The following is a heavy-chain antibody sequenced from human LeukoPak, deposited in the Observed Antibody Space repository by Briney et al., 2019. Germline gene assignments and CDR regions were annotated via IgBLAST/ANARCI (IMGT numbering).Heavy chain of an antibody. D-gene: IGHD2-2*01. CDR1: GGSISSSNW. CDR3: ARDRLPGRGVPAAYFDY. CDR2: IYHSGST. V-gene: IGHV4-4*02. Sequence: SGTLSLTCAVSGGSISSSNWWSWVRQPPGKGLEWIGEIYHSGSTNYNPSLKSRVTISVDKSKNQFSLKLSSVTAADTAVYYCARDRLPGRGVPAAYFDYWGQGTLVTVSS. J-gene: IGHJ4*02.